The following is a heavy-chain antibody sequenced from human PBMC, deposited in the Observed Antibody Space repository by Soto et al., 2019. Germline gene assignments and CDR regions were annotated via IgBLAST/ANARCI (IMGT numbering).Heavy chain of an antibody. D-gene: IGHD2-2*01. CDR2: IIPILGIA. CDR1: GGTFSSYT. Sequence: ASVKVSCKASGGTFSSYTISWVRQAPGQGLEWMGRIIPILGIANYAQKFQGRVTITADKSTSTAYMELSSLRSEDTAVYYCARANQGYCSSTSCYPDYYYYYYMDVWGKGTTVTVSS. V-gene: IGHV1-69*02. J-gene: IGHJ6*03. CDR3: ARANQGYCSSTSCYPDYYYYYYMDV.